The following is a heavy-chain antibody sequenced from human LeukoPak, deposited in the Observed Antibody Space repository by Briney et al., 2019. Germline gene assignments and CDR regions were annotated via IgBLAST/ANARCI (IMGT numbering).Heavy chain of an antibody. D-gene: IGHD2-2*01. CDR2: IIPIFGTA. CDR1: GGTFSSYA. CDR3: ARDNTLVVDP. J-gene: IGHJ5*02. Sequence: SVKVSCKAPGGTFSSYAISWVRQAPGQGLEWMGGIIPIFGTANYAQKFQGRVTITTDESTSTAYMELSSLRSEDTAVYYCARDNTLVVDPWGQGTLVTVSS. V-gene: IGHV1-69*05.